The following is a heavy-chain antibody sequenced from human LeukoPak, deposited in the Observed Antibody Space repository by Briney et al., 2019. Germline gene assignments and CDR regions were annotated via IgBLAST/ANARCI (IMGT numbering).Heavy chain of an antibody. V-gene: IGHV1-8*01. D-gene: IGHD2-15*01. CDR3: ARVVVVGTIGFWAEADY. CDR1: GYTFTSYD. Sequence: GASVKVSCKASGYTFTSYDINWVRQATGQGLEWMGWMNPNSGNTGYAQKFQGRVTMTRNTSISTAYMELSSLRSEDTAVYYCARVVVVGTIGFWAEADYWGQGTLVTVSS. J-gene: IGHJ4*02. CDR2: MNPNSGNT.